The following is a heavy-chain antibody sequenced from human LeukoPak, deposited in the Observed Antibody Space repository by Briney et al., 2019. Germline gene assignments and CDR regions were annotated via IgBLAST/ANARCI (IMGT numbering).Heavy chain of an antibody. V-gene: IGHV1-18*04. Sequence: ASVKVSCKASGYTFTSYGISWVRQAPGQGLEWMGWISAYNGNTNYAQKLQGRVTMTTDTSTSTAYMELRSLRSDDTAVYYCAREPPSPYYDILTGYYPFDYGGQGTLVTVSS. J-gene: IGHJ4*02. CDR2: ISAYNGNT. CDR1: GYTFTSYG. D-gene: IGHD3-9*01. CDR3: AREPPSPYYDILTGYYPFDY.